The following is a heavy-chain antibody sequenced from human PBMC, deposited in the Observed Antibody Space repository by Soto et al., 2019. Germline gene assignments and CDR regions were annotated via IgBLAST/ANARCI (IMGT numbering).Heavy chain of an antibody. CDR3: ARDSFSSSWPVYYYYGMAV. V-gene: IGHV1-2*04. Sequence: ASVKVSCKASGYTFTGYYMHCVRQAPGQGLEWMGWINPNSGGTNYAQKFQGWVTMTRDTSISTAYMELSRLRSDDTAVYYCARDSFSSSWPVYYYYGMAVWGQGTTVTVSS. CDR2: INPNSGGT. CDR1: GYTFTGYY. D-gene: IGHD6-13*01. J-gene: IGHJ6*02.